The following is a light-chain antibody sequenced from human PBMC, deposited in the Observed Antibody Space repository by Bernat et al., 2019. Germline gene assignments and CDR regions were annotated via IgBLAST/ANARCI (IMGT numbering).Light chain of an antibody. V-gene: IGLV1-44*01. CDR1: SSNIGSNT. CDR3: SAWEDSLTSHV. J-gene: IGLJ1*01. Sequence: QSVLTQPPSASGTPGQRVTISCSGRSSNIGSNTVNWYQQLPGTAPKLLMYNNNQRPSGVPDRFSGSKSGTSASLAISGLQSEDEADYYCSAWEDSLTSHVFGTGTKVTVL. CDR2: NNN.